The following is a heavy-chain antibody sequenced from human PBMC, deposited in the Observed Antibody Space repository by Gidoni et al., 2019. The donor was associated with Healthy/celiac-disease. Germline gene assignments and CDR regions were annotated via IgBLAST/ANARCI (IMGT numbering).Heavy chain of an antibody. CDR1: GYTFTGYY. V-gene: IGHV1-2*06. J-gene: IGHJ4*02. CDR2: INPNSGGT. D-gene: IGHD3-10*01. Sequence: QVQLVQSGAEVKKPGASVKVSCKASGYTFTGYYMHWVRQAPGQGLEWMGRINPNSGGTNYAQKFQGRVTMTRDTSISTAYMELSRLRSDDTAVYYCARDLYLLWFREDNYYFDYWGQGTLVTVSS. CDR3: ARDLYLLWFREDNYYFDY.